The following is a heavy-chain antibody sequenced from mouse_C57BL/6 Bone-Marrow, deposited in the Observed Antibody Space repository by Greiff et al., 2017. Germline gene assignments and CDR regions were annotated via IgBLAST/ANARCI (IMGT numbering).Heavy chain of an antibody. CDR3: AKCGDGYLYYYPMDY. CDR1: GYTFTDYY. Sequence: EVQLQQSGPVLVKPGASVKMSCKASGYTFTDYYMNWVKQSHGKSLEWIGVINPYNSGTSYNQKFKGRATLTVDKSSSTAYMELYSLTSEDSAVYYCAKCGDGYLYYYPMDYWGQGTSVTVSS. D-gene: IGHD2-3*01. J-gene: IGHJ4*01. V-gene: IGHV1-19*01. CDR2: INPYNSGT.